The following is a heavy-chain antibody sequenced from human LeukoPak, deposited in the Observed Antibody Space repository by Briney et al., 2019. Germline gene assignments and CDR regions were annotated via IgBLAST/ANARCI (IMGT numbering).Heavy chain of an antibody. V-gene: IGHV1-2*02. J-gene: IGHJ1*01. D-gene: IGHD3-10*01. Sequence: PSVKVSCKASGYTFTGYYIHWVRQAPGQGLEWMGWINPNSGGRKYAQKFQGRVTMTRDTSITTAYMELSRLRSDDTALYYCAREGYYDSGSYYIVWGQGTLVTVSS. CDR2: INPNSGGR. CDR3: AREGYYDSGSYYIV. CDR1: GYTFTGYY.